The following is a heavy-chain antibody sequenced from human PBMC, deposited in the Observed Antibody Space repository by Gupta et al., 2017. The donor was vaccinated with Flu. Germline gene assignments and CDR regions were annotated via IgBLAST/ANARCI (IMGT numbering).Heavy chain of an antibody. Sequence: QLQLQESGPRLVQPSETLSLTCTVSGDSIRSSSHRWGLLRQPPGKGLEWIGNIYQSGDTYYSPSLKGRVSISVDTSKNHFSLKLTSVTAADTAMYYCARLMHYDVWTGYHYYFDYWGQGALVTVSS. CDR3: ARLMHYDVWTGYHYYFDY. V-gene: IGHV4-39*02. CDR2: IYQSGDT. D-gene: IGHD3-3*01. J-gene: IGHJ4*02. CDR1: GDSIRSSSHR.